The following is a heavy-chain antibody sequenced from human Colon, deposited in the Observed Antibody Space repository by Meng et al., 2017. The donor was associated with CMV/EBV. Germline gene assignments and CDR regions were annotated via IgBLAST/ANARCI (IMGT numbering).Heavy chain of an antibody. J-gene: IGHJ4*02. V-gene: IGHV3-21*06. Sequence: GESLKLSCTASGFTFSSSTMHWVRQAPGKGLEWVSSISGNSNYKFYVASVKGRFTISRDNAKNSLYLQMSSLRAEDTAVYYCATSTTDIDGYTSLNNWGQGTLVTVSS. CDR2: ISGNSNYK. D-gene: IGHD3-16*02. CDR1: GFTFSSST. CDR3: ATSTTDIDGYTSLNN.